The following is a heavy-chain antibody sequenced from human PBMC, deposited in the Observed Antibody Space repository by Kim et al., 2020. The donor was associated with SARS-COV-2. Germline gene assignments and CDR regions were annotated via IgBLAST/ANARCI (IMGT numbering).Heavy chain of an antibody. CDR1: GGTFSSYA. CDR2: IIPIFGTA. V-gene: IGHV1-69*13. D-gene: IGHD2-15*01. J-gene: IGHJ6*02. CDR3: ARDRGYCSGGSCYDYYYGIVV. Sequence: SVKVSCKASGGTFSSYAISWVRQAPGQGLEWMGGIIPIFGTANYAQKFQGRVTITADESTSTAYMELSSLRSEDTAVYYCARDRGYCSGGSCYDYYYGIVVWGQVTTVTVSS.